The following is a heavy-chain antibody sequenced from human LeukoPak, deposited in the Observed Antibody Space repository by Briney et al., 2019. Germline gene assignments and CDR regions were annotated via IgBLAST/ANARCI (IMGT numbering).Heavy chain of an antibody. CDR3: AKDRTYYYDSSGYYTGIIDY. D-gene: IGHD3-22*01. Sequence: GGSLRLSCAASGFTVSSNYMSWVRQAPGKGLEWVSAISGSGGSTYYADSVKGRFTISRDNSKNTLYLQMNSLRAEDTAVYYCAKDRTYYYDSSGYYTGIIDYWGQGTLVTVSS. J-gene: IGHJ4*02. CDR2: ISGSGGST. CDR1: GFTVSSNY. V-gene: IGHV3-23*01.